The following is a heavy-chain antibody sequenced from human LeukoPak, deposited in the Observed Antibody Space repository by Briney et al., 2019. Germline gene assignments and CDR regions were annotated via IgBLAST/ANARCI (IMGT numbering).Heavy chain of an antibody. CDR1: GFTFSDYY. CDR3: ARVGIYCSSTSCEYYFDY. J-gene: IGHJ4*02. Sequence: GGSLRLSCAASGFTFSDYYMSWIRQAPGKGLEWVSYISSSGSTIYYADSVKGRFTISRDNAKNSLYLQLNSLRAEDTAVYYCARVGIYCSSTSCEYYFDYWGQGTLVTVSS. V-gene: IGHV3-11*04. D-gene: IGHD2-2*01. CDR2: ISSSGSTI.